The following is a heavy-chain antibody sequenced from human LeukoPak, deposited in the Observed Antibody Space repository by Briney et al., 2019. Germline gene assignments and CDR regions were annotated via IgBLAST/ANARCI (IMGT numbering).Heavy chain of an antibody. D-gene: IGHD2-8*01. CDR3: ARLARYCTNGVCYRGIDY. V-gene: IGHV4-4*09. CDR2: IYTSGST. CDR1: GGSISSYY. Sequence: PSETLSLTCTVSGGSISSYYWSWIRQPLGKGLEWIGYIYTSGSTNYNPSLKSRVTISVDTSKNQFSLKLSSVTAADTAVYYCARLARYCTNGVCYRGIDYWGQGTLVTASS. J-gene: IGHJ4*02.